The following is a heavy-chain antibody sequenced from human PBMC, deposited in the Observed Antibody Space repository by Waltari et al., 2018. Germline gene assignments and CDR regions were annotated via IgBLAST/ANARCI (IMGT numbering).Heavy chain of an antibody. Sequence: EVQLLESGGDLVQPGGSLRLSCAASGFTFSIYAMTWVRQAPGKGLQSVSVISGDGDHTFYADSVKGRFTISRDNSRNMLYLQMDSLRPDDTAQYYCGKAGSAYYFDFWGQGALVTVSS. J-gene: IGHJ4*02. CDR3: GKAGSAYYFDF. CDR1: GFTFSIYA. V-gene: IGHV3-23*01. D-gene: IGHD3-3*01. CDR2: ISGDGDHT.